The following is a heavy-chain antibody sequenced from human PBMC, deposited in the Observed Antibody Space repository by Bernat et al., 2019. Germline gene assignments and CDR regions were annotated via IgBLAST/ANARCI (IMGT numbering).Heavy chain of an antibody. J-gene: IGHJ4*02. V-gene: IGHV3-7*01. CDR1: GFTFSSYG. CDR3: ARDFKDFDY. CDR2: IRQDGNEK. Sequence: VQLVESGGGVVQPGRSLRLSCAASGFTFSSYGMHWVRQAPGKGLEWVANIRQDGNEKYYVDSVKGRFTISRDNGKNSLYLQMSSLRAEDTAVYYCARDFKDFDYWGQGTLVTVSS.